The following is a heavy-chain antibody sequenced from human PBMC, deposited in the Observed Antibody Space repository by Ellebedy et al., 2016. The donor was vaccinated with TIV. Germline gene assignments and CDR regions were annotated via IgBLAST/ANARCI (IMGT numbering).Heavy chain of an antibody. CDR2: INTSGST. D-gene: IGHD1-1*01. CDR3: TRGGTSYSDY. Sequence: SETLSLTCTVSGGSISSYYWSWIRQPAGKGLEWIGRINTSGSTNYNPSLKSRVTMSVDTSKNQFSLKLSPVTAADTAMYYCTRGGTSYSDYWGQGTLVTVSS. CDR1: GGSISSYY. V-gene: IGHV4-4*07. J-gene: IGHJ4*02.